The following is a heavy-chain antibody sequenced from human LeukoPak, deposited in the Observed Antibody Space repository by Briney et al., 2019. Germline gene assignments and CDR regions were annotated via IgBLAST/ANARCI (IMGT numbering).Heavy chain of an antibody. CDR3: AREDTVAGDAFDI. V-gene: IGHV3-7*01. CDR2: IKQDGSER. D-gene: IGHD4-23*01. J-gene: IGHJ3*02. CDR1: GFTFDDYA. Sequence: GSLRLSCAASGFTFDDYAMHWVRQAPGKGLEWVANIKQDGSERFYVDSVKGRFTISRDNAKNSLYLQMNSLRAEDTAVYYCAREDTVAGDAFDIWGQGTMVTVSS.